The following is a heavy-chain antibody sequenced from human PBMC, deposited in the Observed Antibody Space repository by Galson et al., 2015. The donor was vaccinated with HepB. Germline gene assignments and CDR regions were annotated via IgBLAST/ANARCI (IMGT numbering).Heavy chain of an antibody. CDR1: GFTLNNYG. J-gene: IGHJ5*02. CDR2: IQYDGSNK. Sequence: SLRLSCAASGFTLNNYGMHWVRQVPGKGLEWVAFIQYDGSNKYYGDSVKGRFTISRDNSRNTLYLQMNSLSAEDTAVYYCAKVASRNTNWFDPWGQGTLVVASP. V-gene: IGHV3-30*02. D-gene: IGHD2/OR15-2a*01. CDR3: AKVASRNTNWFDP.